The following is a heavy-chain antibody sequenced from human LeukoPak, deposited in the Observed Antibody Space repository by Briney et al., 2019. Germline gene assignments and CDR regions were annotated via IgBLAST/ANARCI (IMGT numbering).Heavy chain of an antibody. CDR1: GGSISSSSYY. CDR3: ARHYHGSGSYYNAFDY. Sequence: SETLSLTCTVSGGSISSSSYYWGWIRQPPGKGLEWIGSIYYSGSTYYNPSLKSRVTISVDTSKNQFSLKLSSATAADTAVYYCARHYHGSGSYYNAFDYWGQGTLVTVSS. D-gene: IGHD3-10*01. CDR2: IYYSGST. J-gene: IGHJ4*02. V-gene: IGHV4-39*01.